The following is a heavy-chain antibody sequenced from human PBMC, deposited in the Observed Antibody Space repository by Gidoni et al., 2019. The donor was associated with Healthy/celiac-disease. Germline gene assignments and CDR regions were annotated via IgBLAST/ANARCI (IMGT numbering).Heavy chain of an antibody. CDR1: GFIFRSYG. Sequence: GQRGESGGGVVKRGRSLRHPCAASGFIFRSYGMHWVRQAPGKGLEWVAVIWYDGSNKYYADSVKGRFTISRDNSKNTLYLQMNSLRAEDTAVYYCARVRIVGARTDAFDIWGQGTMVTVSS. CDR2: IWYDGSNK. V-gene: IGHV3-33*01. D-gene: IGHD1-26*01. J-gene: IGHJ3*02. CDR3: ARVRIVGARTDAFDI.